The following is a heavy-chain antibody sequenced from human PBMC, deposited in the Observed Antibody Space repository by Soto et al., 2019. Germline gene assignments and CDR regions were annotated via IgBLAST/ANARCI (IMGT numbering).Heavy chain of an antibody. CDR1: GFTVSSNY. Sequence: EVQLVESGGGLIQPGGSLRLSCAASGFTVSSNYMSWVRQAPGKGLEWVSVIYSGGSTYYADSVKGRFTISRDNSKNTLYIQMNSLRAEDTAVYYCARESYYYDSSGYHYYGMDVWGQGTTVTVSS. CDR2: IYSGGST. D-gene: IGHD3-22*01. J-gene: IGHJ6*02. V-gene: IGHV3-53*01. CDR3: ARESYYYDSSGYHYYGMDV.